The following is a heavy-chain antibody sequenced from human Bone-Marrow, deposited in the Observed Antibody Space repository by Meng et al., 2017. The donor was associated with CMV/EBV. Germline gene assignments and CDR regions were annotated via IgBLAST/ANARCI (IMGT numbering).Heavy chain of an antibody. CDR2: MNPNSGNT. Sequence: ASVKVSCKASGYTFTRYDINWVRQATGQELEWMGWMNPNSGNTGYAQKYQGRVTITRNTSISTAYVELSSLRSEDTAVYYGARGDQLENFDYWGQGTLVTVSS. CDR1: GYTFTRYD. CDR3: ARGDQLENFDY. J-gene: IGHJ4*02. V-gene: IGHV1-8*03. D-gene: IGHD2-2*01.